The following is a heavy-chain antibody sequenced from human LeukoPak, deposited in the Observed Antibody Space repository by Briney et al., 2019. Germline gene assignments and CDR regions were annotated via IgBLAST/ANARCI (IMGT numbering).Heavy chain of an antibody. CDR2: ITRNSGII. V-gene: IGHV3-9*01. Sequence: PGRSLRLSCAASQFTFEDYAMHWVRQVPGKGLEWVSGITRNSGIIAYADSVKGRFTISRDNANKSLYLRMNSLRPEDTAFYYCAKDILGTTSDAFDIWGQGAMVIVSS. CDR3: AKDILGTTSDAFDI. CDR1: QFTFEDYA. J-gene: IGHJ3*02. D-gene: IGHD1-7*01.